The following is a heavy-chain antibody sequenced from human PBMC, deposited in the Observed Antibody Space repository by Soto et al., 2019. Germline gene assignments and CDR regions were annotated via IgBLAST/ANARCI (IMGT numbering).Heavy chain of an antibody. CDR3: ARRVLGYCSGGSCYGNFDY. CDR2: TYYRSKWYN. CDR1: GDSVSSNSAA. J-gene: IGHJ4*02. D-gene: IGHD2-15*01. Sequence: SQTLSLTCAISGDSVSSNSAAWNWIRPSPSRGLEWLGRTYYRSKWYNDYAVSVKSRITINPDTSKNQFSLQLNSVTPEDTAVYYCARRVLGYCSGGSCYGNFDYWGQGTLVTVSS. V-gene: IGHV6-1*01.